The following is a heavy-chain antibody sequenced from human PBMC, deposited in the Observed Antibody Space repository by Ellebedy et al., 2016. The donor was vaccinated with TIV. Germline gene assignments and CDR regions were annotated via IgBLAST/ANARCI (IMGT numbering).Heavy chain of an antibody. Sequence: PGGSLRLSCAASAITFSSYWMSWVRQAPGKGLEWVANVNQDGSGKNYANSVKGRFTISRDNAKNSLYLQMNSLRVEDTAVYYCAKDAFSRGDYWGQGTLVTVSS. J-gene: IGHJ4*02. CDR1: AITFSSYW. D-gene: IGHD3-3*02. CDR3: AKDAFSRGDY. V-gene: IGHV3-7*04. CDR2: VNQDGSGK.